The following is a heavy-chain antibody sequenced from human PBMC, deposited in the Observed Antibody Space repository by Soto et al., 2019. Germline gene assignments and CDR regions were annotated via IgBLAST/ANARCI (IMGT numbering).Heavy chain of an antibody. CDR3: AKVGPGGGLHSYYGMVV. V-gene: IGHV3-30*18. CDR2: VSANGQTQ. Sequence: HPGGSLRLSCRGSGFVFYDSGLNCDRQAPGQGLEWVAFVSANGQTQFYADSVKGRFAISKHSAGNTLELHINRMTTDETAQYFFAKVGPGGGLHSYYGMVVGGLGIRVTVSS. CDR1: GFVFYDSG. D-gene: IGHD3-16*01. J-gene: IGHJ6*02.